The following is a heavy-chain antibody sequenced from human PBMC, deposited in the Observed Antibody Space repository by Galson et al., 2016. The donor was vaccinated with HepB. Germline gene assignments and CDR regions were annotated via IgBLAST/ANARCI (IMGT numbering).Heavy chain of an antibody. Sequence: QSGAEVKKPGESLTISCKASGYTFINYDINWVRQATGQGLEWMGWMNPNSGNTGYAQKFQGRVTMTRSTSISTAYMELSSLRSEDTAVYYCARVEYNSSSGANRFDYWGQGTLVSVSS. D-gene: IGHD6-6*01. CDR2: MNPNSGNT. V-gene: IGHV1-8*01. CDR1: GYTFINYD. J-gene: IGHJ4*02. CDR3: ARVEYNSSSGANRFDY.